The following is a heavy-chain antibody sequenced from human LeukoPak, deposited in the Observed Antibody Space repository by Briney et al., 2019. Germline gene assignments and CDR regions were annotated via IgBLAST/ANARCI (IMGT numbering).Heavy chain of an antibody. Sequence: GGSLRLSCAASGFTFSGSAMHWVRQASGKGLEWVGRIRSKANSYATAYAASVKGRFTISRDDSKNTAYLQMNSLKTEDTAVYYCTSSLYGSGSYPNYYYYYGMDVWGKGTTVTVSS. D-gene: IGHD3-10*01. CDR3: TSSLYGSGSYPNYYYYYGMDV. V-gene: IGHV3-73*01. J-gene: IGHJ6*04. CDR1: GFTFSGSA. CDR2: IRSKANSYAT.